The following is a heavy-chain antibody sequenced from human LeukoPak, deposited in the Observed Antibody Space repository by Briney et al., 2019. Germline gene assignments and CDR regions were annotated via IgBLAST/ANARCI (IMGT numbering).Heavy chain of an antibody. V-gene: IGHV4-4*07. CDR1: GGSISTYY. CDR3: AGRGLSTGWTFDY. CDR2: IHTSGST. J-gene: IGHJ4*01. Sequence: SETLSLTCSVSGGSISTYYWSWIRQPAGMGLEWIAQIHTSGSTNFNPSLKSRVSISMDTPNNQFSLMISSVTAADTAIYYCAGRGLSTGWTFDYWGHGTLVTVSS. D-gene: IGHD6-19*01.